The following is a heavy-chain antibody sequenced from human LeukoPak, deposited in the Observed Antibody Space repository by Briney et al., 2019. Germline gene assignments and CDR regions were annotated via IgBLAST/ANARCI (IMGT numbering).Heavy chain of an antibody. CDR2: ICPDGTVT. CDR1: GFTFSIYC. CDR3: VRDFRSADY. V-gene: IGHV3-74*01. Sequence: PGGSLRLSCAASGFTFSIYCMHWVRKAPGKGPMWVSRICPDGTVTNYADSVKARFIISRDNARNTVYLQMNSLRVEDTAVYYCVRDFRSADYWGQGTLVTVSS. J-gene: IGHJ4*02.